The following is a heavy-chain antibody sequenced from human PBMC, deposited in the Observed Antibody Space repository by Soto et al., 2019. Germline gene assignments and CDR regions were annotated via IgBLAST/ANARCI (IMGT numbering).Heavy chain of an antibody. D-gene: IGHD2-2*01. V-gene: IGHV4-59*08. CDR3: ATHYCGSSTCYSHRWFAP. Sequence: QVQLQESGPGLVKPSETLSLTCTVSGGSISNYYWGWIRQPPGKGLEWIGYISFGGNTNYNSSLKSQVTMSVDASKNHFSLKLPSVTAADTAVYYCATHYCGSSTCYSHRWFAPWGQGTLVTVSS. J-gene: IGHJ5*02. CDR2: ISFGGNT. CDR1: GGSISNYY.